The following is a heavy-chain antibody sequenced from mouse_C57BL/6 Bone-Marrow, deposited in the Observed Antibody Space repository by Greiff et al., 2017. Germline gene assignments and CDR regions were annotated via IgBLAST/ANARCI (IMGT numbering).Heavy chain of an antibody. CDR2: ISDGGSYT. V-gene: IGHV5-4*01. D-gene: IGHD2-3*01. J-gene: IGHJ3*01. Sequence: EVTLMESGGGLVKPGGSLKLSCAASGFTFSSYAMSWVRQTPEKRLAWVATISDGGSYTYYPDNVKGRFTISRDNAKNNLYLQMSHLKSEDTAMYYCAREGWLLTWFAYWGQGTLVTVSA. CDR1: GFTFSSYA. CDR3: AREGWLLTWFAY.